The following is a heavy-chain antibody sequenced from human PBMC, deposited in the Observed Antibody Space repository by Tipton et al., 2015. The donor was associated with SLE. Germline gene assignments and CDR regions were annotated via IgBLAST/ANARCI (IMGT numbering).Heavy chain of an antibody. CDR2: INHSGRT. J-gene: IGHJ4*02. V-gene: IGHV4-30-2*01. Sequence: TLSLTCTVSGGSISSGGYYWSWIRQPPGKGLEWIGEINHSGRTHYNPSLKSRVTISVDTSKNQFSLKLSSVTAADTAVYYCARYSSGWFNNFDYWGQGTRVTVSS. CDR3: ARYSSGWFNNFDY. D-gene: IGHD6-19*01. CDR1: GGSISSGGYY.